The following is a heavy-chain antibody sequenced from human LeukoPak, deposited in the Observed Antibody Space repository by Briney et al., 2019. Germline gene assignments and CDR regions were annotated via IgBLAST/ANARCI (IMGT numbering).Heavy chain of an antibody. Sequence: ASVKVSCKASGYTFTSYYMHWVRQAPGQGLEWMGIINPSGGSTSYAQKFQGRVTMTRDTSTSTVYMELSSLRSEDTAVYYCARDPQSTSLGYCSSTSCSMTRHGAWWGQGTLVTVSS. CDR3: ARDPQSTSLGYCSSTSCSMTRHGAW. D-gene: IGHD2-2*01. V-gene: IGHV1-46*01. J-gene: IGHJ4*02. CDR1: GYTFTSYY. CDR2: INPSGGST.